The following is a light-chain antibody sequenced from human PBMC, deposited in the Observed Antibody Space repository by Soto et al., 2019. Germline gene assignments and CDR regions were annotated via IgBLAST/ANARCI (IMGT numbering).Light chain of an antibody. CDR2: SAS. CDR1: QSISGTY. V-gene: IGKV3D-20*02. Sequence: DTVLTQSPGTLSSTSGERATLSCRASQSISGTYVAWYQQKPGQAPRLLIYSASTRATGIPDRFSGSGSGTDFTLTISRLEPEDFAVYYCQQRSNWPPTFGQGTKVDIK. CDR3: QQRSNWPPT. J-gene: IGKJ1*01.